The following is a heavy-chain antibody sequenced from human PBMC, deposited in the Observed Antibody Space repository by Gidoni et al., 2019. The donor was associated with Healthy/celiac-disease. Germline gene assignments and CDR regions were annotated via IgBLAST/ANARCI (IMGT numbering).Heavy chain of an antibody. D-gene: IGHD2-15*01. Sequence: QLQLPESGPGLVKPSETLSLTCTVSGGSLSSSSYYWGWIRQPPGKGLEWIGSIYYSGSTYYNPSLKSRVTISVDTSKNQFSLKLSSVTAADTAVYYCARSGVVAVQFDYWGQGTLVTVSS. CDR2: IYYSGST. CDR1: GGSLSSSSYY. CDR3: ARSGVVAVQFDY. V-gene: IGHV4-39*01. J-gene: IGHJ4*02.